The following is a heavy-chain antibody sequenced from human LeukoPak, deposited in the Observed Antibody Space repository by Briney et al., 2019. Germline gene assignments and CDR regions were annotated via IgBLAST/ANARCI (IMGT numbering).Heavy chain of an antibody. CDR2: INAGNGNT. D-gene: IGHD3-16*02. V-gene: IGHV1-3*01. Sequence: GASVKVSCKASGYTFTSYTMHWVRQAPGQRLEWMGWINAGNGNTKSSQKFQGRVTITRDTSATTAYMELSSLRSEDTAVYYCARVRMITFGGVIVILPDYWGQGTLVTVSS. CDR3: ARVRMITFGGVIVILPDY. J-gene: IGHJ4*02. CDR1: GYTFTSYT.